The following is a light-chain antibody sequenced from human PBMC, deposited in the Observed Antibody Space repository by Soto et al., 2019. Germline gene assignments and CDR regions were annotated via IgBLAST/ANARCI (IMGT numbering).Light chain of an antibody. CDR2: EVT. Sequence: QSARTQPASVSGSPGQSIAISCTGTSSDVGGYDYVSWYQQHPDKAPKRMIYEVTKRPSGVSNRFSGSKSGNTASLTISGLQPEDEADYYCSSHTSGSTRVFGSGTKVTVL. J-gene: IGLJ1*01. CDR3: SSHTSGSTRV. V-gene: IGLV2-14*01. CDR1: SSDVGGYDY.